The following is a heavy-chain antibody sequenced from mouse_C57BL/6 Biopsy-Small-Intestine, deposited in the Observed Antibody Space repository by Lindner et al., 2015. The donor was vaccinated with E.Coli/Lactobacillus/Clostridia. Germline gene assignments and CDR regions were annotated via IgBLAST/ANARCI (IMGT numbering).Heavy chain of an antibody. V-gene: IGHV1-54*01. CDR2: INPGSGGT. J-gene: IGHJ2*01. Sequence: VQLQESGAELVRPGTSVKVSCKASGYAFTNYLIEWVKQRPGQGLEWIGVINPGSGGTNYNGKFKGKATLTADKSSSTAYTQLSSLTSEDSAVYFCARYYYGSRYFDYWGQGTTLTVSS. CDR1: GYAFTNYL. D-gene: IGHD1-1*01. CDR3: ARYYYGSRYFDY.